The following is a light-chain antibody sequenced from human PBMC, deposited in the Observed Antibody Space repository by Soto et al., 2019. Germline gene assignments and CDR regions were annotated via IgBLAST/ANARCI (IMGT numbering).Light chain of an antibody. J-gene: IGLJ1*01. CDR2: EVS. V-gene: IGLV2-8*01. CDR3: SSYAGSDYV. CDR1: SGDVGGYNY. Sequence: QSALTQPPSASGSPGQSVTISCTGTSGDVGGYNYVSWYQQHPGKAPKLMIYEVSKRPSGVPDRFSGSKSGNTASLTVSGLQAEGEADYYCSSYAGSDYVFGTGTKVTVL.